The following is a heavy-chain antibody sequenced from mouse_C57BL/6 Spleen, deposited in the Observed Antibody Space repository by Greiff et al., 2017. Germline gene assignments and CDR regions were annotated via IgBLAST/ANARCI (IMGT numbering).Heavy chain of an antibody. J-gene: IGHJ1*03. V-gene: IGHV1-72*01. CDR2: INPNSGGT. D-gene: IGHD1-1*01. CDR1: GYTFTSYW. CDR3: ASGGYDGSSYPGYFDG. Sequence: QVQLKQPGAELVKPGASVKLSCKASGYTFTSYWMHWVKQRPGRGLEWIGRINPNSGGTKYNEKFKSKATLTVDKPSSTTYMQLSSLTSEDSAVYYCASGGYDGSSYPGYFDGWGTGTTVAVSS.